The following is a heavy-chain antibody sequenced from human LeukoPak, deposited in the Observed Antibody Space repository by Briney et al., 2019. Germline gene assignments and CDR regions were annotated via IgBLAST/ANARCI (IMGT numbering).Heavy chain of an antibody. D-gene: IGHD4-23*01. J-gene: IGHJ4*02. CDR3: ARDVGGNSAVDY. CDR1: GYTSTGYY. CDR2: INPNSGGT. Sequence: ASVKVSCKASGYTSTGYYMHWVRQAPGQGLEWMGWINPNSGGTNYAQKFQGRVTMTRDTSISTAYMELSRLRSDDTAVYYCARDVGGNSAVDYWGQGTLVTVSS. V-gene: IGHV1-2*02.